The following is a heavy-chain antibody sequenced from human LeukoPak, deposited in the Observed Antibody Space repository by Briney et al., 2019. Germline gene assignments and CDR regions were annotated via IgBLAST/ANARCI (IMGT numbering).Heavy chain of an antibody. V-gene: IGHV1-69*13. CDR3: AREWLDYGSGSYFECS. D-gene: IGHD3-10*01. J-gene: IGHJ5*02. CDR1: GGTFSSYA. CDR2: IIPIFGTA. Sequence: SVKVSCKASGGTFSSYAISWVRQAPGQGLEWMGGIIPIFGTANYAQKFQGRVTITADESTSTAYMELSSLRSEDTAVYYCAREWLDYGSGSYFECSWGQGTLVTVSS.